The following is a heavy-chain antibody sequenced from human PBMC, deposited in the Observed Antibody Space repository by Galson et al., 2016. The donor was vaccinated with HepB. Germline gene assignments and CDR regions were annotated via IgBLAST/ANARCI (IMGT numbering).Heavy chain of an antibody. CDR2: IIPLFGTS. D-gene: IGHD6-6*01. CDR3: ARDLGVWPHKAFDI. CDR1: GGTFSSYA. V-gene: IGHV1-69*06. Sequence: SVKVSCKASGGTFSSYALSWVRQAPGHGLEWMGRIIPLFGTSNYAQKFQGRVTITADTSTSTAYMELSSLRSEDKAIYYCARDLGVWPHKAFDIWGQGTMVSVSS. J-gene: IGHJ3*02.